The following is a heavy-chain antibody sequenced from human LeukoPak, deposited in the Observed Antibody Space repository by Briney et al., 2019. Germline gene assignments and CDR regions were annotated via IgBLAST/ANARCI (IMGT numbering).Heavy chain of an antibody. CDR3: ARDMTTVLYYFDY. CDR2: ISWNGGSI. CDR1: GFTFDDYA. D-gene: IGHD4-17*01. J-gene: IGHJ4*02. V-gene: IGHV3-9*01. Sequence: GGSLRLSCAASGFTFDDYAMHWVRQAPGKGLEWVSGISWNGGSIGYADSVKGRFTISRDNAKNTLYLQMNSLRAEDTAVYYCARDMTTVLYYFDYWGQGTLVTVSS.